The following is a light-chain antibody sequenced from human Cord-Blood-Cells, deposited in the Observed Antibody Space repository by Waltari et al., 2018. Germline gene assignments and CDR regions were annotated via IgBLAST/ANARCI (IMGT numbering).Light chain of an antibody. CDR3: SSDTSSSTLGVV. CDR2: DVS. CDR1: SSDVGGYNY. J-gene: IGLJ2*01. Sequence: QSALTQPASVSGSPGQSITISCTGTSSDVGGYNYVSWYQQHPGKAPKLRIYDVSNRPAVVSNRFSGSKSGNTASLTISGLQAEDEADYYCSSDTSSSTLGVVFGGGTKLTVL. V-gene: IGLV2-14*01.